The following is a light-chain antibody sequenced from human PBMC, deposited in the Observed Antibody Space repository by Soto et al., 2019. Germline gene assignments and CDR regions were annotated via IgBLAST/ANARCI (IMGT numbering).Light chain of an antibody. CDR1: SSNIGAGYD. CDR3: QSYDSSLSGYV. CDR2: GNS. Sequence: QSVLTQPPSLSEAPGQRVTISCTRSSSNIGAGYDVHWYRQLPGTAPKLLIYGNSNRPSGVPDRFSGPKSGTSASLAITGLQAEDEADYYCQSYDSSLSGYVCGTGTKVTVL. J-gene: IGLJ1*01. V-gene: IGLV1-40*01.